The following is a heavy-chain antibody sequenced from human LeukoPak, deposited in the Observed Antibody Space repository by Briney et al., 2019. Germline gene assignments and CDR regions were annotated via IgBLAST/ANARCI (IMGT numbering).Heavy chain of an antibody. D-gene: IGHD2-2*02. Sequence: PSETLSLTCAVYGGSFSGYYWSWIRQPPGKVLEWIGSIYHSGSAYYNPSLKSRVTISVDTSKNQFSLKLSSVTAADTAVYYCVRYCSSTTCYTRAVDYWGQGTLVTVSS. CDR2: IYHSGSA. CDR1: GGSFSGYY. J-gene: IGHJ4*02. CDR3: VRYCSSTTCYTRAVDY. V-gene: IGHV4-34*01.